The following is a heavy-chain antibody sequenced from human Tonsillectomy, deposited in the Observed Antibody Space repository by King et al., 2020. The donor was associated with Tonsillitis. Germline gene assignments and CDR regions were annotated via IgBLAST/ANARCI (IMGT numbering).Heavy chain of an antibody. V-gene: IGHV3-48*03. CDR2: ISSSGSTI. CDR3: AREIRELITMMSGHYYYYYYMDF. Sequence: QLVQSGGGLVQPGGSLRLSCAASGFTFSSYEMNWVRQAPGKGLEWVSYISSSGSTIYYADSVKGRFTISRDNAKNSLFLQMNSLRAEDTAVYYCAREIRELITMMSGHYYYYYYMDFWGKGTTVTVSS. J-gene: IGHJ6*03. D-gene: IGHD3-22*01. CDR1: GFTFSSYE.